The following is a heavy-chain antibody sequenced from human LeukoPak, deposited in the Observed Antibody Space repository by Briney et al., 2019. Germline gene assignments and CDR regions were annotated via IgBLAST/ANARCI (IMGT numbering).Heavy chain of an antibody. D-gene: IGHD6-13*01. J-gene: IGHJ1*01. V-gene: IGHV4-59*12. CDR1: GVSISTYY. Sequence: SETLSFTCTVSGVSISTYYLSWIRQTPEKGLEWIGHMYYSGSISYNPSLKSRATITVDTSKNQFSLKLTSVTAADTAVYYCACVRHGGSWDVQHKGHGILIMVSS. CDR2: MYYSGSI. CDR3: ACVRHGGSWDVQH.